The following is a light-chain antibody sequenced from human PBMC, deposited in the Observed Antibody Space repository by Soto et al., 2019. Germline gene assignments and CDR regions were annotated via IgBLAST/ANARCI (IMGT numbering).Light chain of an antibody. CDR3: STYAGSKNFV. Sequence: QPVLTQPPSASGSPGQSVTISCTGTSSDVGGYNYVSWYQQHPGKAPKLMIYEVSKRPSGVPDRFSGSKSGNTASLTVSGLQSEDEADYYCSTYAGSKNFVFGAGTKLTVL. V-gene: IGLV2-8*01. J-gene: IGLJ1*01. CDR1: SSDVGGYNY. CDR2: EVS.